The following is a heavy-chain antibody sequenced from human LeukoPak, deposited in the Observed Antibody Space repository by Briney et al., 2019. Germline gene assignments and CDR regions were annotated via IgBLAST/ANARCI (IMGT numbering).Heavy chain of an antibody. CDR3: ARVTVTTTSDYFDY. Sequence: QPGGSLRLPFAASGXTFSTNYMTWVRQAPGKGLECVPVIFSGDSTYYADSVKGRYTISRDKSNNTLHLQMSSLRSENTAVYYCARVTVTTTSDYFDYWGQGTLVTVSS. CDR1: GXTFSTNY. V-gene: IGHV3-53*01. J-gene: IGHJ4*02. CDR2: IFSGDST. D-gene: IGHD4-17*01.